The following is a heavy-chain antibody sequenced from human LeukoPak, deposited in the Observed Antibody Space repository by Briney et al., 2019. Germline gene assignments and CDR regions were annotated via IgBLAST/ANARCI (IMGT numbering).Heavy chain of an antibody. CDR1: GFTFSSYW. CDR3: AGGPEGAPWVDY. Sequence: GGSLRLSCAASGFTFSSYWMSWVRQAPGKGLEWVANIKQDGSEKYYVDSVKGRFTISRDNAKNSLYLQMNGLRAEDTAVYYCAGGPEGAPWVDYWGQGTLVTVSS. D-gene: IGHD3-16*01. V-gene: IGHV3-7*03. CDR2: IKQDGSEK. J-gene: IGHJ4*02.